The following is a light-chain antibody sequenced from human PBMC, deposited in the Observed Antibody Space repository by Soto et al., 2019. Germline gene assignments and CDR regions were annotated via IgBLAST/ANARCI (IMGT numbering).Light chain of an antibody. J-gene: IGKJ5*01. V-gene: IGKV3-11*01. CDR2: DAS. CDR1: QSVSSY. CDR3: QQRSNWPLT. Sequence: EIVLTQSPASLSLSPGERATLSCRASQSVSSYLAWYQQKPGQAPRLLIYDASNRATGIPARFSGSGYGTDFTLTISRLEPEDFAVYYCQQRSNWPLTFGQGTRL.